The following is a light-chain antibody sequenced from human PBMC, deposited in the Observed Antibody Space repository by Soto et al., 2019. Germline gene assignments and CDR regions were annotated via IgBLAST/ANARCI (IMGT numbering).Light chain of an antibody. CDR1: SSNIGKNY. V-gene: IGLV1-51*01. CDR2: DNN. CDR3: GTWDSSLSAYV. J-gene: IGLJ1*01. Sequence: QSVLTQPPSVSAAPGQKVTISCSGSSSNIGKNYVSWYQQRPGTAPKLLIYDNNKRPSGIPDRFSGSKSGTSATLGITGLQTGDAADYYCGTWDSSLSAYVFGTGTKVTVL.